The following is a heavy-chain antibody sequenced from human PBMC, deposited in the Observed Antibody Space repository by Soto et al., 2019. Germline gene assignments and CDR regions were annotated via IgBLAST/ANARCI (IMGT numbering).Heavy chain of an antibody. CDR2: INSDGSST. Sequence: PGGSLRLSCAASGFTFSSYWMHWVRQVPGEGLVWVSRINSDGSSTVYADSVKGRFTISRDNAKNTLFLQMNSLRAEDTAVYYCARGPSYSDSYFDYWGQGTLVTVSS. CDR1: GFTFSSYW. D-gene: IGHD4-17*01. J-gene: IGHJ4*02. V-gene: IGHV3-74*01. CDR3: ARGPSYSDSYFDY.